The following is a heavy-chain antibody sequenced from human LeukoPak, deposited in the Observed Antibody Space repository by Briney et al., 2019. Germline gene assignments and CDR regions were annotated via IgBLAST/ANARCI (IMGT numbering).Heavy chain of an antibody. CDR1: GFTFSSYG. D-gene: IGHD6-19*01. CDR2: IRYDGDNK. J-gene: IGHJ5*01. Sequence: GGSLRLSCAASGFTFSSYGMHWVRQAPDKGLEWVAFIRYDGDNKYYADSVKGRFTISRDNSKNTLYLQMNSLRPEDTAVYYCAKTGGWGSSWYDCWGQGTLVAV. V-gene: IGHV3-30*02. CDR3: AKTGGWGSSWYDC.